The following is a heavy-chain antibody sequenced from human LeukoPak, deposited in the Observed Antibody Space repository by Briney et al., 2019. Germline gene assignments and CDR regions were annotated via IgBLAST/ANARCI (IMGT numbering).Heavy chain of an antibody. D-gene: IGHD2-2*01. V-gene: IGHV1-18*01. CDR3: ARWEGYCSSTSCSLFDY. Sequence: ASVKVSCKASGYTFTSYGISWVRQAPGQGLEWMGWISAYNGNTNYAQKLQGRVTMTTDTSTGTAYMELRSLRSDDTAVYYCARWEGYCSSTSCSLFDYWGQGTLVTVSS. CDR2: ISAYNGNT. J-gene: IGHJ4*02. CDR1: GYTFTSYG.